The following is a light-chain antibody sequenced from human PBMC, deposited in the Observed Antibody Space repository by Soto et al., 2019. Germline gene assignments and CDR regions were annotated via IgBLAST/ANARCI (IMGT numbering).Light chain of an antibody. V-gene: IGLV1-44*01. Sequence: QSVLTQTPSASGTPGQRITISCSGSSSNIGSRTVNWYQQFPGTAPKVLIYSNTLRPSGVPDRFSASKSGTTASLAISGLQSEDEADYYCAAWDDSLNGHVFGGGTK. CDR1: SSNIGSRT. J-gene: IGLJ2*01. CDR2: SNT. CDR3: AAWDDSLNGHV.